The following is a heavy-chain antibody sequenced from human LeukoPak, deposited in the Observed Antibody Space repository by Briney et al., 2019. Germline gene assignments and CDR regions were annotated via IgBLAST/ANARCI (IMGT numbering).Heavy chain of an antibody. J-gene: IGHJ4*02. V-gene: IGHV3-48*03. Sequence: GGSLRLSCAASGFTFSSYEMNWVRQAPGKGLEWCSYISSTGSTMYYADSVKGRFTISRDNSKNTLYLQMNSLRAEDTAVYYCAKDVGGSMVRGVFPDYFDYWGQGTLVTVSS. CDR1: GFTFSSYE. CDR2: ISSTGSTM. D-gene: IGHD3-10*01. CDR3: AKDVGGSMVRGVFPDYFDY.